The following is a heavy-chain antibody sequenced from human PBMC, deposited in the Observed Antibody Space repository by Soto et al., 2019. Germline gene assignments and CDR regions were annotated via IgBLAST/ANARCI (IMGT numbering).Heavy chain of an antibody. CDR1: GFTFAHFG. CDR2: ISPTGDAT. V-gene: IGHV3-23*01. Sequence: EVQLLESGGGLEQPGNSLRLSCAASGFTFAHFGMSWIRQVPGKGLEWVSMISPTGDATYYADAVKGRFTISRDNSDNTLHLQMDSLRAKDTAVYYCQRDPRMPLDSWGQGALVTVSS. CDR3: QRDPRMPLDS. J-gene: IGHJ4*02. D-gene: IGHD2-2*01.